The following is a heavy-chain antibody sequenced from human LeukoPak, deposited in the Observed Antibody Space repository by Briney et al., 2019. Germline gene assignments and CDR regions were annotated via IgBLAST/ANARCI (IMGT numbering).Heavy chain of an antibody. Sequence: ASVKVSCKASGYTFTSYGISWVRQAPGQGLEWMGWMSAYNGNTNYAQKLQGRVTMTTDTSTSTAYMELRSLRSDDTAVSYCARGPQYQLLSYYYYMDVWGKGTTVTVSS. V-gene: IGHV1-18*01. J-gene: IGHJ6*03. CDR1: GYTFTSYG. CDR3: ARGPQYQLLSYYYYMDV. D-gene: IGHD2-2*01. CDR2: MSAYNGNT.